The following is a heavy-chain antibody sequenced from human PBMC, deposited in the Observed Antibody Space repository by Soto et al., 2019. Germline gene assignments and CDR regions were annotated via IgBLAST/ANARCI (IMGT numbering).Heavy chain of an antibody. CDR2: IYYSGRT. J-gene: IGHJ4*02. Sequence: QLQMQESGPGLVRPSETLSLTCTVSGGSISSTIYNWDWIRQPPGKGLEWIAGIYYSGRTYYNPSLESRVTISVDTSKNQFSLKLSFVTAADTAVYYYARRGGTTGTNDYWGQGTLVTVSS. D-gene: IGHD1-1*01. V-gene: IGHV4-39*01. CDR1: GGSISSTIYN. CDR3: ARRGGTTGTNDY.